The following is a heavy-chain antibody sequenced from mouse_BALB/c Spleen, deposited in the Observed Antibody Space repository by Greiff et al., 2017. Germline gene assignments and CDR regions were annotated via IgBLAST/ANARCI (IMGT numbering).Heavy chain of an antibody. D-gene: IGHD1-1*01. J-gene: IGHJ2*01. CDR1: GFTFSSYA. Sequence: EVNVVESGGGLVKPGGSLKLSCAASGFTFSSYAMSWVLQTPEKRLEWVASISSGGSTYYPDSVKGRFTISRDNARNILYLQMSSLRSEDTAMYYCAREDYGFDYWGQGTTLTVSS. V-gene: IGHV5-6-5*01. CDR3: AREDYGFDY. CDR2: ISSGGST.